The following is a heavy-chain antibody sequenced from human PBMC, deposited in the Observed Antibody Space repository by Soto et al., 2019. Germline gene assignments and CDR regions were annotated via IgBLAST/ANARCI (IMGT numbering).Heavy chain of an antibody. CDR3: XXXXXXRYYFDY. Sequence: QVQLKESGPGLVKPSETLSLTCTVSGGSISSYYWSWIRQPPGKGLEWIGSIHYSGSTNYNPSLKXRXXXSVDXXXXXXXXXXXXXXXXXXXXXXXXXXXXXRYYFDYWGQGTLVPVSS. CDR1: GGSISSYY. J-gene: IGHJ4*02. CDR2: IHYSGST. V-gene: IGHV4-59*13.